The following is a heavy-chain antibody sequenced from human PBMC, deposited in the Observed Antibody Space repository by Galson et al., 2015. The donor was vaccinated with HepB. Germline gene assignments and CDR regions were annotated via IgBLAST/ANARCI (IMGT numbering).Heavy chain of an antibody. D-gene: IGHD3-3*01. V-gene: IGHV1-18*01. CDR3: ARDTQVKTYYDFWSGYYRFDY. Sequence: SVKVSCKASGYTFTSYGISWVRQAPGQGLEWMGWISAYNGNTNYAQKLQGRVTMTTDTSTSTAYMELRSLRSDDTAVYYCARDTQVKTYYDFWSGYYRFDYCGQATLVTVSS. J-gene: IGHJ4*02. CDR2: ISAYNGNT. CDR1: GYTFTSYG.